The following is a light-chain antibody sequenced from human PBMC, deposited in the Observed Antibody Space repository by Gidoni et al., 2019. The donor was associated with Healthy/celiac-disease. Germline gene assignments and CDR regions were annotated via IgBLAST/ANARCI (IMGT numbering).Light chain of an antibody. V-gene: IGKV1-39*01. CDR3: QQTYSTPWT. Sequence: DIQMTQSPSSLSASVGDRVTITCRASQSISSYLNWYQQKPGKAPKLLIYAASSLQSGVPSRFSGSGSGTDSTLTISSLQPEDFATYYCQQTYSTPWTFGQXTKVEIK. J-gene: IGKJ1*01. CDR2: AAS. CDR1: QSISSY.